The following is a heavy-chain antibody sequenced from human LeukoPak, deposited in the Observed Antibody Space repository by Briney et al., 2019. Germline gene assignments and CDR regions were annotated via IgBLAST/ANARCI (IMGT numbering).Heavy chain of an antibody. V-gene: IGHV4-59*01. J-gene: IGHJ4*02. D-gene: IGHD3-9*01. CDR2: IYYTGST. Sequence: AETLSLTCTVSGGAISSYYWTWFRQPPGKGLEWIGYIYYTGSTNYNPSLDSRVTISVDMSKNQVSLNLKYVTAADTAVYYCARGYFDWFLDNWGRGTLVTVSS. CDR1: GGAISSYY. CDR3: ARGYFDWFLDN.